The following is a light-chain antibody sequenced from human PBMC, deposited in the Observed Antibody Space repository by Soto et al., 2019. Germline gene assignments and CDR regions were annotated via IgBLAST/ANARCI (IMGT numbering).Light chain of an antibody. J-gene: IGLJ3*02. CDR3: QSYENSVGTGV. CDR1: SSNIGTGYD. V-gene: IGLV1-40*01. CDR2: GNS. Sequence: QSVLTQPPSVSGAPVQSVTISCTGSSSNIGTGYDVHWYQQLPGTDHKVLIYGNSNRTPGVTDRFSASNSCTSASLDITGLQGEDEEDYCCQSYENSVGTGVFSGGTKQTGL.